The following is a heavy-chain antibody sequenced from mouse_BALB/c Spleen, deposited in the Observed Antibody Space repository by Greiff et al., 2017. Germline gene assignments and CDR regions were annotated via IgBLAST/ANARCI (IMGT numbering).Heavy chain of an antibody. CDR3: ARLWLLRGYAMDY. Sequence: EVKLVESGGGLVKPGGSLKLSCAASGFAFSSYDMSWVRQTPEKRLEWVAYISSGGGSTYYPDTVKGRFTISRDNAKNTLYLQMSSLKSEDTAMYYCARLWLLRGYAMDYWGQGTSVTVST. CDR2: ISSGGGST. D-gene: IGHD2-3*01. J-gene: IGHJ4*01. V-gene: IGHV5-12-1*01. CDR1: GFAFSSYD.